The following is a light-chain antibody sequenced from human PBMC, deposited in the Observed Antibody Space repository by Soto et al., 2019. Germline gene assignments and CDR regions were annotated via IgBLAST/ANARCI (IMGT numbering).Light chain of an antibody. CDR2: KAS. V-gene: IGKV1-5*03. J-gene: IGKJ1*01. Sequence: DIQMTQSPSTLSASVGDTVTITCRASQTIGTWLAWYQQKPAKAPKLLIYKASTLESGVPSRFSGSGSGTEFSLTISSLQPDDFATYYCQQYKTYWTFGQGTKV. CDR1: QTIGTW. CDR3: QQYKTYWT.